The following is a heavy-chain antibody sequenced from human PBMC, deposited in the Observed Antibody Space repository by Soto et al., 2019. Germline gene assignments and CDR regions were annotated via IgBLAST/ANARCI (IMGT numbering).Heavy chain of an antibody. J-gene: IGHJ4*01. V-gene: IGHV4-31*03. CDR2: IYYSGST. CDR3: ARTLLWFGGALNYFDY. D-gene: IGHD3-10*01. CDR1: GGSISSGGYY. Sequence: SETLSLTCTVSGGSISSGGYYWSWIRQHPGKGLEWIGYIYYSGSTYYNPSLKSRVTISVDTSKNQFSLKLSSVTAADTAVYYCARTLLWFGGALNYFDYWGHGTLVTVSS.